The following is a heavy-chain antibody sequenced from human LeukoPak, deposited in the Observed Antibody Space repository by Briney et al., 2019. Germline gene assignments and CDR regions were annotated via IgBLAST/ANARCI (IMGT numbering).Heavy chain of an antibody. V-gene: IGHV3-30*01. D-gene: IGHD4-23*01. CDR1: GFSFRSYF. Sequence: GGSLRLSCAASGFSFRSYFMHWVRRAPGKGLEWVAAVSFDGAQKYYADSVKSRPTISKDNFKSILDLQMHSLTAEDTAVYYCACLHSVTVPGGNSFFNYMDVWGKGTTVIVSS. CDR3: ACLHSVTVPGGNSFFNYMDV. CDR2: VSFDGAQK. J-gene: IGHJ6*03.